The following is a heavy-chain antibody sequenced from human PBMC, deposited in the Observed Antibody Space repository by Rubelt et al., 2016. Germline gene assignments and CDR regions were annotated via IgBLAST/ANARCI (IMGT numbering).Heavy chain of an antibody. CDR1: GGSISSYY. D-gene: IGHD3-3*01. J-gene: IGHJ4*02. CDR3: ARGNNDFWSGYVDY. CDR2: LYYSGVI. Sequence: QVQLQESGPGLVKPSETLSLTCTVSGGSISSYYWSWIRQPPGKGLDWIGYLYYSGVINYNPPLKSRGTIYVDTSKNQVYLSRSSVTAADTAVYYCARGNNDFWSGYVDYWGQGTLVTVSS. V-gene: IGHV4-59*01.